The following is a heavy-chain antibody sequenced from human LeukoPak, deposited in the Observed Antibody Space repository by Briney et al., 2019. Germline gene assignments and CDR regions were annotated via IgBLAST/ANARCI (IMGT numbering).Heavy chain of an antibody. CDR2: ISAYNGNT. CDR1: GYTFTSYG. CDR3: ARAGSGYDSYNWFDP. D-gene: IGHD5-12*01. J-gene: IGHJ5*02. Sequence: ASVKVSCKASGYTFTSYGISWVRQAPGQGLEWMGWISAYNGNTNYAQKLQGRVTMTTDTSTSTAYMELSSLRSEDTAVYYCARAGSGYDSYNWFDPWGQGTLVTVSS. V-gene: IGHV1-18*01.